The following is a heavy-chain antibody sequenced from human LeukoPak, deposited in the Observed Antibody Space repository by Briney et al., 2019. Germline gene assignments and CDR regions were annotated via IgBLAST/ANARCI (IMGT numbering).Heavy chain of an antibody. CDR3: ARVLGSSWYFDL. D-gene: IGHD6-13*01. V-gene: IGHV4-59*01. CDR1: GGSISSYY. J-gene: IGHJ2*01. CDR2: IYYSGST. Sequence: SETLSPTCTVSGGSISSYYWSWIRQPPGKGLEWIGYIYYSGSTNYNPSLKSRVTISVDTSKNQFSLKLSSVTAADTAVYYCARVLGSSWYFDLWGRGTLVTVSS.